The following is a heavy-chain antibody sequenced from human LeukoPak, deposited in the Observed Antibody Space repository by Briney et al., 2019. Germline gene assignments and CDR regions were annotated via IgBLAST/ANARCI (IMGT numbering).Heavy chain of an antibody. CDR3: AKDREGTDYYAPFDI. V-gene: IGHV3-7*03. D-gene: IGHD3-10*01. CDR1: GFTFSSYW. Sequence: PGGSLRLSCAASGFTFSSYWMSWVRQAPWKGLEWVANIKQDGSEKYYVDSVKGRFTISRDNAKNTLYLQMNSLRAEDTAVYYCAKDREGTDYYAPFDIWGQGTMVTVSS. J-gene: IGHJ3*02. CDR2: IKQDGSEK.